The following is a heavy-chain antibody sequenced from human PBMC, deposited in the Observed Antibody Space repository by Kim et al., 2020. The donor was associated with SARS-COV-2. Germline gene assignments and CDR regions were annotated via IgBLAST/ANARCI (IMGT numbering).Heavy chain of an antibody. CDR2: IFGSGSGT. CDR1: GFTFSNFA. CDR3: ARHLHITSVTLYWYFGL. J-gene: IGHJ2*01. D-gene: IGHD2-2*01. V-gene: IGHV3-23*01. Sequence: GGSLRLSCAASGFTFSNFAMSWVRQAPGKGLEWVSGIFGSGSGTYYADSVKGRFTISRDTFRNTLSLQMDNLRAEDTAIYYCARHLHITSVTLYWYFGLWGRGTLVTVSS.